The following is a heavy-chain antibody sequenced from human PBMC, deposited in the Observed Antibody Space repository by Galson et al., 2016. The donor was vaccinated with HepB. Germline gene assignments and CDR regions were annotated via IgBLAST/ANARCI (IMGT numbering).Heavy chain of an antibody. CDR2: IFYSGTT. CDR3: ASRSTDNSEDF. V-gene: IGHV4-30-4*05. D-gene: IGHD1-1*01. Sequence: KGLEWIGYIFYSGTTYYTPTLKDRVFISVDTSKNHFSLRLNSVTAADTAVYYCASRSTDNSEDFWGQGTLVIVSS. J-gene: IGHJ4*02.